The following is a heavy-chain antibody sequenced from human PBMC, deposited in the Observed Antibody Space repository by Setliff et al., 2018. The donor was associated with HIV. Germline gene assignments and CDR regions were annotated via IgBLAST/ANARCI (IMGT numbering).Heavy chain of an antibody. D-gene: IGHD3-10*01. CDR2: IYTSGST. CDR1: GGSISSYY. J-gene: IGHJ6*03. CDR3: ARDRRGYYYGSGSCYMDV. Sequence: ETLSLTCTVSGGSISSYYWSWIRQPPGKGLEWIGYIYTSGSTNYNPSLKSRVTISVDTSKNQFSLKLSSVTAADTAVYYCARDRRGYYYGSGSCYMDVWGTGTTVTVSS. V-gene: IGHV4-4*08.